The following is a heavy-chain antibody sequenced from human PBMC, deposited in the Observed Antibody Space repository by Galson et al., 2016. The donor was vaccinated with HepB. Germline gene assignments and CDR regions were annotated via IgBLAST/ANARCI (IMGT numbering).Heavy chain of an antibody. CDR1: AGSIKTYY. V-gene: IGHV4-59*01. J-gene: IGHJ5*02. Sequence: SETLSLTCTASAGSIKTYYWSWIRQPPGKGLEWIGYIYYSGSTNYHPSLKSRVTISIDTSKNQFSLKLRSVTAADTAVYYCASSNMWRGWFDPWGQGTLVTVSS. CDR2: IYYSGST. CDR3: ASSNMWRGWFDP. D-gene: IGHD2-21*01.